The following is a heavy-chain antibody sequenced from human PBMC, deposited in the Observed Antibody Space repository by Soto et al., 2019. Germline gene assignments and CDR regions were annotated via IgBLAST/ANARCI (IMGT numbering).Heavy chain of an antibody. Sequence: ASVKVSCKASGYTFTSYAMHWVRQAPGQRLEWMGWINAGNGNTKYSQKFQGRVTITRDTSASTAYMELSSLRSEDTAVYYCARARVVVAATGEFDYWGQGTLVTVSS. J-gene: IGHJ4*02. CDR1: GYTFTSYA. CDR3: ARARVVVAATGEFDY. V-gene: IGHV1-3*01. D-gene: IGHD2-15*01. CDR2: INAGNGNT.